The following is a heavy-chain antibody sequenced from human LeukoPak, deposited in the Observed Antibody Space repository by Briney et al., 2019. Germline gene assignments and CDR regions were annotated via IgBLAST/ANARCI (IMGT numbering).Heavy chain of an antibody. V-gene: IGHV4-39*02. Sequence: SESLSLTCAVSGGSISSTSYYWAWIRQPPGKGLEWIGGISYSGGIYYNPSLQSRITISIDTSKNQFSLNLSSVTAADTAVYYCAREAITMLRGVTHFNWFDPWGQGTLVTVSS. CDR2: ISYSGGI. D-gene: IGHD3-10*01. CDR3: AREAITMLRGVTHFNWFDP. CDR1: GGSISSTSYY. J-gene: IGHJ5*02.